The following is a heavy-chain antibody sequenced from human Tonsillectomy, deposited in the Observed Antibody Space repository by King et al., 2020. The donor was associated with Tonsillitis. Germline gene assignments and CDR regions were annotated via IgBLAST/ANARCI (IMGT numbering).Heavy chain of an antibody. J-gene: IGHJ5*02. CDR1: GGFITSSSYY. CDR2: IHYSGTT. V-gene: IGHV4-39*02. D-gene: IGHD3-22*01. Sequence: QLQLQESGPGLVMPSETLSLTCTISGGFITSSSYYWGWIRQPPGKGLEWIGSIHYSGTTYSNPPLKSQVTISVDTSKKHFSLKLSSVTAADTAVYYCARSGGYYYITWGQGTLVTVSS. CDR3: ARSGGYYYIT.